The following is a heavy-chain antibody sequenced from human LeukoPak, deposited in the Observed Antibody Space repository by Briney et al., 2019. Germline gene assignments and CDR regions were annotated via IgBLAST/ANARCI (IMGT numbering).Heavy chain of an antibody. Sequence: PSETLSLTCAVYGGSFSGYYWSWIRQPPGKGLEWIGEINHSGSTNYNPSLKSRVTMSVDTSKNQFSLELSSVTAADRAMYYCARGSGLRYFDDYWGQGTLVTVSS. J-gene: IGHJ4*02. CDR2: INHSGST. D-gene: IGHD3-9*01. CDR1: GGSFSGYY. CDR3: ARGSGLRYFDDY. V-gene: IGHV4-34*01.